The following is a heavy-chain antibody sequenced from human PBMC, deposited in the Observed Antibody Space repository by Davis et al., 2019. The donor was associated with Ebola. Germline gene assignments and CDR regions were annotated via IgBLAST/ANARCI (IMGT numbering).Heavy chain of an antibody. V-gene: IGHV3-23*01. J-gene: IGHJ6*04. CDR2: ISGSGGTT. Sequence: GGSLRPSCADSVITFSSYAMTWVRQAPGKGLEWVSAISGSGGTTYYPGSVKGRFTVSRDNSKKTMYLQMNSLRAEDTAVYYRARSGLSFGVVKYHYGMDVWGKGTTVTVSS. CDR1: VITFSSYA. CDR3: ARSGLSFGVVKYHYGMDV. D-gene: IGHD3-3*01.